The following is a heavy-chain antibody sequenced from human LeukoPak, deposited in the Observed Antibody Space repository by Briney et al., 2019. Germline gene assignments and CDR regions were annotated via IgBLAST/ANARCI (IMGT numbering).Heavy chain of an antibody. Sequence: GGSLRLSCAASGFTFSSYSMNWVRQAPGKGLEWVSSISSSSSYIYYADSVKGRFTISRDNAKNSLYLQMNSLRAGDTAVYYCARDPGTDSSGYTWYFDLWGRGTLVTVSS. CDR1: GFTFSSYS. CDR2: ISSSSSYI. D-gene: IGHD3-22*01. V-gene: IGHV3-21*01. CDR3: ARDPGTDSSGYTWYFDL. J-gene: IGHJ2*01.